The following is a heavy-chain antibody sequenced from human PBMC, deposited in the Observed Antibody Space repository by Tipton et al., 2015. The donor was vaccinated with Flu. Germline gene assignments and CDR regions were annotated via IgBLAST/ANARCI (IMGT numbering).Heavy chain of an antibody. J-gene: IGHJ6*02. CDR2: IRSKAYGGTT. Sequence: SLRLSCTASGFTFGDYAMSWVRQAPGKGLEWVGFIRSKAYGGTTEYAASVKGRFTISRDDSKSIAYLQMNSLKTEDTAVYYCGRVLLWFGAPGYYGMDVWGQGTTVPVSS. D-gene: IGHD3-10*01. CDR3: GRVLLWFGAPGYYGMDV. CDR1: GFTFGDYA. V-gene: IGHV3-49*04.